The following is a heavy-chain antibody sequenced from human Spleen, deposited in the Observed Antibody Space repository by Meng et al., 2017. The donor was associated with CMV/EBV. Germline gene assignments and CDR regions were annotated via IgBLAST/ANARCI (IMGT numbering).Heavy chain of an antibody. CDR1: GFTVSSTY. Sequence: GESLKISCAASGFTVSSTYITWVRQAPGKGLEWVSVIYSGGRTYYADSVKGRFTISRDNSKNTLYLQMNSLRVEDTAVYYCARGNYGSGSDNWFDPWGQGTLVTVSS. D-gene: IGHD3-10*01. V-gene: IGHV3-53*01. J-gene: IGHJ5*02. CDR3: ARGNYGSGSDNWFDP. CDR2: IYSGGRT.